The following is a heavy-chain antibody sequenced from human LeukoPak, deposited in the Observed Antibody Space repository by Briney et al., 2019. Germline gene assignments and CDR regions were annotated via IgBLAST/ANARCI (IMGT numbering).Heavy chain of an antibody. J-gene: IGHJ4*02. CDR2: IYSGGST. V-gene: IGHV3-53*04. CDR1: GFTVSSNY. Sequence: GGSLRLSCAASGFTVSSNYMSWVRQAPGKGLEWVSVIYSGGSTYYADSVKGRFTFSRHNSNNTLYLQMNSLRAEDTAVYYCARAGGVLGYCSSTSCSPYFDYWGQGTLVTVSS. D-gene: IGHD2-2*01. CDR3: ARAGGVLGYCSSTSCSPYFDY.